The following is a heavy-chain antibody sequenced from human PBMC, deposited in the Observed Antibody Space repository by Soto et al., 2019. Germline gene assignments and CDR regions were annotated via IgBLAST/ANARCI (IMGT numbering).Heavy chain of an antibody. Sequence: EVQLLESGGGSVQPGGSLRLSCVASGFNVSTNAMSWVRQAPGKGLEWVSGIGGSGGTTHSADSVKGRFTISRDNSKNRLSLQMNSLRAEDTAVYYCAKEQESSDYYSFAFDIWGQGTVVTVSS. CDR1: GFNVSTNA. J-gene: IGHJ3*02. D-gene: IGHD3-22*01. CDR3: AKEQESSDYYSFAFDI. CDR2: IGGSGGTT. V-gene: IGHV3-23*01.